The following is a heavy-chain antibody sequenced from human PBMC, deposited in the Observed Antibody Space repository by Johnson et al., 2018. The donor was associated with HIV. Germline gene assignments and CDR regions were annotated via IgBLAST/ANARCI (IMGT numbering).Heavy chain of an antibody. J-gene: IGHJ3*02. CDR2: INSDGSST. D-gene: IGHD3-16*01. V-gene: IGHV3-74*01. CDR1: GFTFSSYW. CDR3: ARGRYYDYVWGSYQEEGDI. Sequence: VQLVESGGGLVQPGGSLRLSCAASGFTFSSYWMHWVRQAPGKGLVWVSRINSDGSSTSYADSVKGRFTISRDNAKNTLYLQMNSLRAEGTAVYYCARGRYYDYVWGSYQEEGDIWGQGTMVTVSS.